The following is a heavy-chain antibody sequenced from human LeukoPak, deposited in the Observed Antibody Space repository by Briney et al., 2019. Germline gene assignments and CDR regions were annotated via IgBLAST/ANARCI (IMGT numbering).Heavy chain of an antibody. CDR1: GGSISSGGYY. J-gene: IGHJ4*02. D-gene: IGHD1-26*01. CDR3: ARDTSGSHGSYYFDY. CDR2: IYYSGST. V-gene: IGHV4-31*03. Sequence: PSETLSLTCTVSGGSISSGGYYWSWIRQHPGKGLEWIGYIYYSGSTYYNPSLKSRVTISVDTSKNQFSLKLSSVTAADTAVYYCARDTSGSHGSYYFDYWGQGTLVTVSS.